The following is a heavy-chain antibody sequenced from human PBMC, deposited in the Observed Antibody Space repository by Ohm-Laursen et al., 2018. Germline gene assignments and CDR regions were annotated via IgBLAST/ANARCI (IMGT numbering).Heavy chain of an antibody. CDR2: ISRNSGSI. CDR3: AKDSSGGYYGMHV. CDR1: GFTFDDYA. Sequence: SLRLSCTASGFTFDDYAMHWVRQAPGKGLEWVSGISRNSGSIGYEDSVKGRFTISRDNAKNSLYLQMNSLRAEDTALYYCAKDSSGGYYGMHVWGQGTTVTVSS. V-gene: IGHV3-9*01. J-gene: IGHJ6*02. D-gene: IGHD3-10*01.